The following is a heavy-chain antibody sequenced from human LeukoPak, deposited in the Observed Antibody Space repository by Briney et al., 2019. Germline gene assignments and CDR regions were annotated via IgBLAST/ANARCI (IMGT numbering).Heavy chain of an antibody. CDR2: IYYSGST. J-gene: IGHJ6*02. CDR3: ARDRATGTTVFYGMDV. D-gene: IGHD1-1*01. V-gene: IGHV4-30-4*01. Sequence: SETLSLTCTVSGGSISSGDYYWSWIRQPPGKGLEWIGYIYYSGSTYYNPSLKSRVTISVDTSKNQFSLKLSSVTAADTAVYYCARDRATGTTVFYGMDVWGQGTTVTVSS. CDR1: GGSISSGDYY.